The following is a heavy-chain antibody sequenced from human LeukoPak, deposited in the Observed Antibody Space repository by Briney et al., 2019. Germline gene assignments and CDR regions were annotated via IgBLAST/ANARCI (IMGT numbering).Heavy chain of an antibody. CDR1: GFTFSSYA. Sequence: GGSLRLSCAASGFTFSSYAMSCVRQAPGKGLEWVSSISDSGSGTYYADSVKGRFTISRDNSKNMVYLQMNSLRADDTAVYYCVRVHPGSGSQYLDYWGQGTLVTVSS. V-gene: IGHV3-23*01. D-gene: IGHD3-10*01. J-gene: IGHJ4*02. CDR2: ISDSGSGT. CDR3: VRVHPGSGSQYLDY.